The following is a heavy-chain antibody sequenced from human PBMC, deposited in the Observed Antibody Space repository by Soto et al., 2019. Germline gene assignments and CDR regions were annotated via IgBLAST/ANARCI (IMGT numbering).Heavy chain of an antibody. D-gene: IGHD6-19*01. J-gene: IGHJ4*02. CDR2: IKTDGSII. CDR3: ARVGSGCYHFDY. V-gene: IGHV3-74*01. Sequence: EAQLVESGGGLVQPGGSLRLSCAASGFTFSSYWMHWVRQAPGKGLVWVSRIKTDGSIITYADSVQGRFTISRDNGKNTLYLQMDSLRAEDTAVYYCARVGSGCYHFDYWGQGTLVTVPS. CDR1: GFTFSSYW.